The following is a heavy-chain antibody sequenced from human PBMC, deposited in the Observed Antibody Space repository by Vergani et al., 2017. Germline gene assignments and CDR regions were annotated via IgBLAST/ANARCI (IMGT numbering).Heavy chain of an antibody. CDR2: ISGSGGST. D-gene: IGHD3-3*02. V-gene: IGHV3-23*01. CDR1: GFTFSSYA. J-gene: IGHJ6*02. Sequence: EVQLLESGGGLVQPGGSLRLSCAASGFTFSSYAMSWVRQAPGKGLEWVSAISGSGGSTYYADSVKGRFTISRDNSKNTLYLQMNSLRAEDTAVYYCARDQGRVSIFGVESIGDLGMDVWGQGTTVTVSS. CDR3: ARDQGRVSIFGVESIGDLGMDV.